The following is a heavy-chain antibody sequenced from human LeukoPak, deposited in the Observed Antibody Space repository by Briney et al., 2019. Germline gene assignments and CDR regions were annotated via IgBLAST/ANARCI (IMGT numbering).Heavy chain of an antibody. CDR3: ARRSNYCTRGYYGRVYYFYMDV. J-gene: IGHJ6*03. V-gene: IGHV4-59*08. Sequence: SETLSLTCTVSGASISSDYWTWIRQPPGKGLEWIGYIDSSGDTNYDPSLKSRATISVDTSKNQFSLKLSSVTAADTAVYYCARRSNYCTRGYYGRVYYFYMDVWGKGTTVTVSS. CDR1: GASISSDY. D-gene: IGHD3-22*01. CDR2: IDSSGDT.